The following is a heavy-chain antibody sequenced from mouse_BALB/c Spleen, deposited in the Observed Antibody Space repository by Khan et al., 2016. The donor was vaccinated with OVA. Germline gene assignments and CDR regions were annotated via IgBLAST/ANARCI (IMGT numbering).Heavy chain of an antibody. Sequence: QVQLQQSGAELAKPGASVKMSCKASGYTFINYWILWVKQRPGQGLEWIGYINPSTGYNEYNQNFKDKATLTADKSSSTAYMQLSSLTSEDSAVXYCARRGLRWDFDYWGQGTTHTVSS. D-gene: IGHD1-1*01. CDR3: ARRGLRWDFDY. CDR1: GYTFINYW. J-gene: IGHJ2*01. V-gene: IGHV1-7*01. CDR2: INPSTGYN.